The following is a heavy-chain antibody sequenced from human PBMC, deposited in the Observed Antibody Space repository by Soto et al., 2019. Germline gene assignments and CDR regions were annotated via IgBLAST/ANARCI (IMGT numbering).Heavy chain of an antibody. V-gene: IGHV4-30-2*06. CDR3: ARGGGYDSFDY. D-gene: IGHD5-12*01. J-gene: IGHJ4*02. CDR2: ISHLENT. Sequence: QLQLQESGSGVVKTSETLSLTCTVSGASISYGGFSWSWIRQSPGKGLEWIGYISHLENTYLHPSFNSRLTMSIDRTRNQCSLKLSSVTAADMAVYYCARGGGYDSFDYWCQGVLVTVSS. CDR1: GASISYGGFS.